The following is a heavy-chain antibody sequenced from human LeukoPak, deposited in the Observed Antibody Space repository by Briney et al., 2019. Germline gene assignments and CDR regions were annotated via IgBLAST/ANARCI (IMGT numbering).Heavy chain of an antibody. V-gene: IGHV4-38-2*02. Sequence: SETLSLTCTVSGYSISSGYYWVWIRQPPGKALVWIGSIYHSGSTYFNPSLKSRVTISVDTSKNQFSLKLSSVTAADTAVYYCARDTVTQRTFDPWGQGTLVTVSS. D-gene: IGHD4-17*01. CDR3: ARDTVTQRTFDP. CDR1: GYSISSGYY. J-gene: IGHJ5*02. CDR2: IYHSGST.